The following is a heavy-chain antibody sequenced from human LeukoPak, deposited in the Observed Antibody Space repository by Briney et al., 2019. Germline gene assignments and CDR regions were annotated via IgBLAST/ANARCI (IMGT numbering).Heavy chain of an antibody. D-gene: IGHD3-16*01. CDR2: IYYSGST. V-gene: IGHV4-61*05. CDR3: ATVGGVLTENAFDI. CDR1: GGSISSSSYY. J-gene: IGHJ3*02. Sequence: PSETLSLTCTVSGGSISSSSYYWGWIRQPPGKGLEWIGYIYYSGSTNYNPSLKSRVTISVDTSKNQFSLKLSSVTAADTAVYYCATVGGVLTENAFDIWGQGTMVTVSS.